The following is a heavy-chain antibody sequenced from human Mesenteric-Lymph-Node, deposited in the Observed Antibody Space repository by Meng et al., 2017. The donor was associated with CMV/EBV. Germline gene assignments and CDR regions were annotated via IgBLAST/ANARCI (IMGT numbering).Heavy chain of an antibody. V-gene: IGHV3-20*04. J-gene: IGHJ4*02. CDR3: ARSYYDSSDIPSFDY. CDR2: INWNGGST. D-gene: IGHD3-22*01. CDR1: GFTFDDYG. Sequence: LSLTGAASGFTFDDYGMSWVRQTPGKGLEWVSGINWNGGSTGYADSVKGRFTISRDNAKNSLYLQMNSLRAEDTALYYCARSYYDSSDIPSFDYWGQGTLVTVSS.